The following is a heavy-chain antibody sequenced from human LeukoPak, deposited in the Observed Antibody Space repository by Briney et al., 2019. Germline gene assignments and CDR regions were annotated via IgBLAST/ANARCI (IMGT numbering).Heavy chain of an antibody. CDR3: AKGGISSSGLGD. D-gene: IGHD6-25*01. CDR2: ITNDGDFT. J-gene: IGHJ4*02. V-gene: IGHV3-23*01. Sequence: GGSLRLSCAASGFTFSSYAMSWVRQAPGKGLDWVASITNDGDFTYYAGSVKGRFTISRDNSKSTLSLEMNRLRAEDTAVYYCAKGGISSSGLGDWGQGTLVTVSS. CDR1: GFTFSSYA.